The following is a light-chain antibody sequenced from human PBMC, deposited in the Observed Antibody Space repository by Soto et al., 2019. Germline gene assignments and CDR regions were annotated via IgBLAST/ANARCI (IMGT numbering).Light chain of an antibody. CDR1: SSDVGGYNF. CDR3: CSYGGSYTFV. Sequence: QSVLTQPRSVSGSPGQSVTISCTGTSSDVGGYNFVSWYQQHPGKAPKVLIHDVTKRPSGVPDRFSGSKSGNTASLTISGLQAEDEADYYCCSYGGSYTFVFGTGTKLTVL. J-gene: IGLJ1*01. V-gene: IGLV2-11*01. CDR2: DVT.